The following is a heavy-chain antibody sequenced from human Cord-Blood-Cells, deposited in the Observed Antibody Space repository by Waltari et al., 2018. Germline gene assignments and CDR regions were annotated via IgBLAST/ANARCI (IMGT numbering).Heavy chain of an antibody. CDR3: ARAQTDGYNDAFDI. J-gene: IGHJ3*02. CDR2: INWNGGST. D-gene: IGHD5-12*01. CDR1: GFTFDDYG. Sequence: EVQLVESGGGVVRPGGSLRLSCAASGFTFDDYGMSWVRQAPGKGLEVVSGINWNGGSTGYADSGKGRFTISRDNAKNSLYLQMNSLRAEDTALYHCARAQTDGYNDAFDIWGQGTMVTVSS. V-gene: IGHV3-20*01.